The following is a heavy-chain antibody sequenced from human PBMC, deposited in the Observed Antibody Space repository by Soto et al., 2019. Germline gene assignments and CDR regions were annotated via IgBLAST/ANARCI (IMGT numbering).Heavy chain of an antibody. Sequence: EVQLLESGGGLVQPGGSLRLSCAASGFTFSSYAMSWVRQAPGTGLEWVSAISGSGGSTYYADSVKGRFTISRDNSRNTLDPQMNSLRAEDTAVYYCAKGGHGNPQQLSFFKYLGHGTLVTVSS. J-gene: IGHJ4*01. CDR3: AKGGHGNPQQLSFFKY. CDR2: ISGSGGST. V-gene: IGHV3-23*01. D-gene: IGHD3-16*02. CDR1: GFTFSSYA.